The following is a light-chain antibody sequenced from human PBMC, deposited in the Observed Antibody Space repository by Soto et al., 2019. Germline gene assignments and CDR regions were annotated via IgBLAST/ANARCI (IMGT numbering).Light chain of an antibody. V-gene: IGLV2-8*01. J-gene: IGLJ2*01. CDR1: SRDVGAYVY. CDR2: EVT. Sequence: QSVLTEPSSASGSPGESVTMSCTGTSRDVGAYVYVSWFQQHPGKAPKLLIYEVTKRPSGVPDRFSGSRSGNMASLTVSGLQVEDEADYYCSAYAGSNKLVFGGGTKLTVL. CDR3: SAYAGSNKLV.